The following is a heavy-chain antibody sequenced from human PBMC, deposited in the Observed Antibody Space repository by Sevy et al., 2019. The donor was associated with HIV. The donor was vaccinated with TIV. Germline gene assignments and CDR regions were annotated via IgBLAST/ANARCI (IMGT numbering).Heavy chain of an antibody. CDR3: AKEWTLLSDWYGEFDY. CDR1: GFTFTNYG. D-gene: IGHD6-19*01. Sequence: GGSLRLSCAASGFTFTNYGMHWVRQAPGKGLEWVSGISNSGANTYYADSVRGRFTGSRDNSKNTVYRQLNSLRAEDTAIYYCAKEWTLLSDWYGEFDYWGQGTLVTVSS. CDR2: ISNSGANT. V-gene: IGHV3-23*01. J-gene: IGHJ4*02.